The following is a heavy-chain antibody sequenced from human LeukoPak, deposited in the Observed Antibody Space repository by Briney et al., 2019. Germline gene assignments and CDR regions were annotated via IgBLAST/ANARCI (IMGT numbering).Heavy chain of an antibody. Sequence: SETLSLTCTVSGESINSFYWSWIRQPAGKGLEWIGRIYSSGSTNYNPSLKSRVTISVDTSKNQFSLKLSSVTAADTAVYYCARRAPFLSDVHYYYYMDVWGKGTTVTVSS. J-gene: IGHJ6*03. V-gene: IGHV4-4*07. CDR3: ARRAPFLSDVHYYYYMDV. D-gene: IGHD3-3*02. CDR2: IYSSGST. CDR1: GESINSFY.